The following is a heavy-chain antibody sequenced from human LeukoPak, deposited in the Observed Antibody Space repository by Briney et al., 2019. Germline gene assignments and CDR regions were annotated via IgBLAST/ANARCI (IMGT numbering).Heavy chain of an antibody. CDR1: GYTFTGYY. J-gene: IGHJ4*02. D-gene: IGHD4-17*01. Sequence: GASVKVSCKASGYTFTGYYMHWVRQAPGQGLEWIGWITPNSGGTNYAQKFQGRVTMTRDTSISTAYMELSSLRSDDTAFYYCARDTITVTTPYFDYWGQGTLVTVPS. CDR3: ARDTITVTTPYFDY. V-gene: IGHV1-2*02. CDR2: ITPNSGGT.